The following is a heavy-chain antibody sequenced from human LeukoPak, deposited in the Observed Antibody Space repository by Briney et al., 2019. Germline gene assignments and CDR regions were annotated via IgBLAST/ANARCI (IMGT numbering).Heavy chain of an antibody. CDR1: GFTFSSYS. J-gene: IGHJ4*02. V-gene: IGHV3-48*04. D-gene: IGHD3-10*01. Sequence: GGSLRLSCAASGFTFSSYSMNWVRQAPGKGLEWVSYISSSGSTIYYADSVKGRFTTSRDNATNSLYLQMNSLRAEDTAVYYCAGSLLLWFGELRAPNYWGQGTLVTVSS. CDR2: ISSSGSTI. CDR3: AGSLLLWFGELRAPNY.